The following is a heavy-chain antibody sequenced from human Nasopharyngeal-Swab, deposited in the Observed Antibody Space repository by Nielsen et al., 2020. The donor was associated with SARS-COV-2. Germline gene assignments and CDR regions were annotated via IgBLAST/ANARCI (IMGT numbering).Heavy chain of an antibody. CDR3: ATTTPVGAMGMVWFDP. V-gene: IGHV1-24*01. D-gene: IGHD1-26*01. CDR2: FDPEDGET. J-gene: IGHJ5*02. Sequence: ASVKGACKVSGYTLTEVSMHWVRQAPGKGLEWMGGFDPEDGETIYAQKFQGRVTMTEDTSTDTAYMELSSLRSEDTAVYYCATTTPVGAMGMVWFDPWGQGTLVTVSS. CDR1: GYTLTEVS.